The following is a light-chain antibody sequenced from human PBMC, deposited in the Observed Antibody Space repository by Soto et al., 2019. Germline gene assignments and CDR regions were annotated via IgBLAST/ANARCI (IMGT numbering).Light chain of an antibody. CDR2: SNN. Sequence: QSVLTQPPSASGTPGQRVTISCSGSSSNIGSNTVNWYQQLPGTAPKLLIYSNNHRPSGVPVRFSGSKSGTSASLAISGLQSEDEAEYDCAAWDDSLNGLNWVFGGGTKVTVL. V-gene: IGLV1-44*01. J-gene: IGLJ3*02. CDR3: AAWDDSLNGLNWV. CDR1: SSNIGSNT.